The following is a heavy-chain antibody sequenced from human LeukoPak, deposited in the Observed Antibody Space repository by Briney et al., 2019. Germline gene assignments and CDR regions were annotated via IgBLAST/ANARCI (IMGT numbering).Heavy chain of an antibody. Sequence: SETLSLTCTVSGGSISSSTYFWGWIRQPPGKGLEWIGTIYYSGSTYYNPSLKSRVTISVDSSKNQFSLRLSSVTAADTAVYYCGRAKVRYCSGGSCYQGRFDYWGQGTLVTVSS. D-gene: IGHD2-15*01. V-gene: IGHV4-39*07. CDR2: IYYSGST. J-gene: IGHJ4*02. CDR1: GGSISSSTYF. CDR3: GRAKVRYCSGGSCYQGRFDY.